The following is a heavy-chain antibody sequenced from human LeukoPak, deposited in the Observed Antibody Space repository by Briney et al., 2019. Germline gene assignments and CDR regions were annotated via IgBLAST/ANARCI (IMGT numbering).Heavy chain of an antibody. CDR2: IPQSGST. Sequence: PSETLSLTCTVSGGSISSGSYYWSWIRQPAGKGLEWIGEIPQSGSTNYNPSLKSRVTISLDTSKNQFSLKLSSVTAADTAAYYCARGIPYYYYYYMDVWDKGTTVTVSS. CDR1: GGSISSGSYY. J-gene: IGHJ6*03. CDR3: ARGIPYYYYYYMDV. V-gene: IGHV4-61*10.